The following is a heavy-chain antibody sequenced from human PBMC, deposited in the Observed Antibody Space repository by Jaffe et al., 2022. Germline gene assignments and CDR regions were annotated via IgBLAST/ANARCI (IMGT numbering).Heavy chain of an antibody. CDR1: GFTFSSYS. CDR2: ISSSSSYI. CDR3: ARSMFEFGVVIMDLDY. Sequence: EVQLVESGGGLVKPGGSLRLSCAASGFTFSSYSMNWVRQAPGKGLEWVSSISSSSSYIYYADSVKGRFTISRDNAKNSLYLQMNSLRAEDTAVYYCARSMFEFGVVIMDLDYWGQGTLVTVSS. J-gene: IGHJ4*02. V-gene: IGHV3-21*01. D-gene: IGHD3-3*01.